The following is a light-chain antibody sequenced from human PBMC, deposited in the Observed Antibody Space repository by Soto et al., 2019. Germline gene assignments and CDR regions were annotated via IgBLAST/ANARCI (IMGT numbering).Light chain of an antibody. CDR1: HGRDSC. CDR3: QPYNSYSRT. J-gene: IGKJ1*01. V-gene: IGKV1-5*03. Sequence: HIPQPPSSLYAKVPAPVPVTVRASHGRDSCLAWYQHKPGKAPKLLIFRASSLETGVPSRFSGSGSETEFTLTISSLQPDDFATYYCQPYNSYSRTFGQGTKVDIK. CDR2: RAS.